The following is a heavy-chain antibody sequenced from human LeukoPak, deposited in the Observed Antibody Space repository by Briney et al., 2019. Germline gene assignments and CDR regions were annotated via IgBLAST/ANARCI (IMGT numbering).Heavy chain of an antibody. V-gene: IGHV4-59*08. CDR2: VYYNGAT. J-gene: IGHJ6*02. CDR3: ARHGPVGHYQHGMDV. D-gene: IGHD1-26*01. Sequence: MSSETLSLTCTVSGGSISGYFWSCIRQPPGKGLEFIGYVYYNGATLYSPSLKSRVTMSVDTSKNQFSLKLSSVTAADTAVYYCARHGPVGHYQHGMDVWGQGTTVIVSS. CDR1: GGSISGYF.